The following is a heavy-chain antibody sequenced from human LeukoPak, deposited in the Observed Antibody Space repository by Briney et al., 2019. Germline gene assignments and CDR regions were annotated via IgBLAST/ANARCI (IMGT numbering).Heavy chain of an antibody. CDR1: GGSFSGYY. CDR3: ARGGGSSSWYYYYYGMDV. V-gene: IGHV4-34*01. J-gene: IGHJ6*02. D-gene: IGHD6-13*01. Sequence: PSETLSLTCAVYGGSFSGYYWSWLRQPPGKGLEWLGEINHSGSTNYNPSLKSRVTISVDTSKNQFSLKLSSVTAADTAVYYCARGGGSSSWYYYYYGMDVWGQGTTVTVSS. CDR2: INHSGST.